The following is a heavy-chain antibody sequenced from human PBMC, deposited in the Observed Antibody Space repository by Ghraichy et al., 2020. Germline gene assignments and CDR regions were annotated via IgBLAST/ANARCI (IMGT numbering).Heavy chain of an antibody. J-gene: IGHJ4*02. CDR1: GGSISSSSYY. CDR3: ARRRGDYFDY. D-gene: IGHD3-10*01. CDR2: IYYSGST. Sequence: SETLSLTCTVSGGSISSSSYYWGWIRQPPGKGLEWIGSIYYSGSTYYNPSLKSRGTISVDTSKNQFSLKLSSVTAADTAVYYCARRRGDYFDYWGQGTLVTVSS. V-gene: IGHV4-39*01.